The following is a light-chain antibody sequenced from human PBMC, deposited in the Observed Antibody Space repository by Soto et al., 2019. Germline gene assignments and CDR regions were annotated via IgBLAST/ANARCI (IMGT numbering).Light chain of an antibody. V-gene: IGKV1-12*01. Sequence: DIQMTQTPSSVSASAGDRVTITCRASQAISSWLAWYQQKPGKAPKLLIYAASNLQSGVPSRFSGSGSGTDFTLTISNLQPEDFATYYCQQSNTFPRTFGQGTKVEIK. J-gene: IGKJ1*01. CDR1: QAISSW. CDR3: QQSNTFPRT. CDR2: AAS.